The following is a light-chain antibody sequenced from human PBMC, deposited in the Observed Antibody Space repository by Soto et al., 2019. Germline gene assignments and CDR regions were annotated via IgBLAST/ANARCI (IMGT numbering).Light chain of an antibody. CDR3: QQYGGGPWT. Sequence: EIVMTQSPATLSVSPGERATISCRASQSVPNNYLAWYLQKPGQAPKVLIYAAYNRATGIPDRFSGSGSGTDFTLTIRRLEPEDFAVFYCQQYGGGPWTFGQGTKVESK. J-gene: IGKJ1*01. CDR1: QSVPNNY. V-gene: IGKV3-20*01. CDR2: AAY.